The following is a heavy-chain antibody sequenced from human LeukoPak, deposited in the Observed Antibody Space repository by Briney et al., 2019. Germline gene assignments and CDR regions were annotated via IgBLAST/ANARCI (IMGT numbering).Heavy chain of an antibody. CDR2: IKEDGSAK. Sequence: PGGSLRLSCAASGFIFNTYWMTWVRQAPGKGLGWVANIKEDGSAKYYVDSVKGRFTISRDNAKNSLHLQMNSLRVEDTAVYYCARGVRGYCSRISCWGGGYYYYMDVWGKGTTVTVSS. V-gene: IGHV3-7*01. D-gene: IGHD2-2*01. CDR3: ARGVRGYCSRISCWGGGYYYYMDV. J-gene: IGHJ6*03. CDR1: GFIFNTYW.